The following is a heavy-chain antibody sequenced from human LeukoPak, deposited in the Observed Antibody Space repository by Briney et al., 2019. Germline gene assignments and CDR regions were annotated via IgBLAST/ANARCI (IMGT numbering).Heavy chain of an antibody. J-gene: IGHJ5*02. CDR3: ARARSTGTLWFDP. V-gene: IGHV4-59*12. D-gene: IGHD1-14*01. CDR1: GGSISSYY. CDR2: IYYSGST. Sequence: SETLSLTCTVSGGSISSYYWSWIRQPPGKGLEWIGYIYYSGSTNYNPSLKSRVTISVDRSKNQFSLKLSSVTAADTAVYYCARARSTGTLWFDPWGQGTLVTVSS.